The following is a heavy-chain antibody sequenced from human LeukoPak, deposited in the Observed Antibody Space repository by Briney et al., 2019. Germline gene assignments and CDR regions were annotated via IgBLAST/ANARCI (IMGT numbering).Heavy chain of an antibody. D-gene: IGHD3-22*01. CDR2: FDPEDGET. CDR1: GYTLTELS. Sequence: ASVKVSRKVSGYTLTELSMHWVRQAPGKGLEWMGGFDPEDGETIYAQKFQGRVTMTEDTSTDTAYMELSSLRSEDTAVYYCATLADYYDSSGYYNWYFDYWGQGTLVTVSS. V-gene: IGHV1-24*01. J-gene: IGHJ4*02. CDR3: ATLADYYDSSGYYNWYFDY.